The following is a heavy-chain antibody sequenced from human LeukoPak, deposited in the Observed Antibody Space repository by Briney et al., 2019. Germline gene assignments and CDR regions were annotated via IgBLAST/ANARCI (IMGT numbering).Heavy chain of an antibody. CDR1: GFTFSNYA. Sequence: QPGGSLRLSCAASGFTFSNYAMSWVRQAPGVGLEWVSGISASGGSTSFADSVRGRFTISRDNSKNTLYLQMNSLRAEDTAVYSCAKGRKSVTFSNAFDIWGQGTMVTVSS. D-gene: IGHD5/OR15-5a*01. J-gene: IGHJ3*02. CDR2: ISASGGST. V-gene: IGHV3-23*01. CDR3: AKGRKSVTFSNAFDI.